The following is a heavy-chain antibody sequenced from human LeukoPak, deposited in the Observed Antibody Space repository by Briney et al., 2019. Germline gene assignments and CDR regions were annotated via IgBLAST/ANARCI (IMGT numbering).Heavy chain of an antibody. CDR3: ARGGGAYYFDY. V-gene: IGHV4-34*01. J-gene: IGHJ4*02. CDR1: GGSFSGYY. D-gene: IGHD4-23*01. Sequence: SETLSLTCAVYGGSFSGYYWSWIRQPPGKGLEWIGEINHSGSTNYNPSLKSRVTISVDTSKSQFSLKLSSVTAADTAVYYCARGGGAYYFDYWGQGTLVTVSS. CDR2: INHSGST.